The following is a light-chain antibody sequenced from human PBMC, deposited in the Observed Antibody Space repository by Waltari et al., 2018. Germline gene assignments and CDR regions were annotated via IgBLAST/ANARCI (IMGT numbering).Light chain of an antibody. V-gene: IGKV3-20*01. J-gene: IGKJ1*01. Sequence: EIVLTQSPGTLSLSPGARATLSCRASQSVSKYLAWYQQKPRQAPMLLIYDASTRATGIPDRFSGSGWGTDFSLTISRLEPEDFAVYYCQKYGTLPATFGQGTKVQMK. CDR2: DAS. CDR3: QKYGTLPAT. CDR1: QSVSKY.